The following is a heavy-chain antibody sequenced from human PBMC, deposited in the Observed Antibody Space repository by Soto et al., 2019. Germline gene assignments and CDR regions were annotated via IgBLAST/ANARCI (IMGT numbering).Heavy chain of an antibody. D-gene: IGHD5-12*01. Sequence: QLQLQESGPGLVKPSETLSLTCTVSGGSISSSSYYWGWIRQPPGKGLEWIGSIYYSGSTYYNPSLKSRVTISVDTSKNQFSLKLSSVTAADTAVYYCARLPARGCDYPPYYYYGMDVWGQGTTVTVSS. CDR3: ARLPARGCDYPPYYYYGMDV. CDR2: IYYSGST. J-gene: IGHJ6*02. CDR1: GGSISSSSYY. V-gene: IGHV4-39*01.